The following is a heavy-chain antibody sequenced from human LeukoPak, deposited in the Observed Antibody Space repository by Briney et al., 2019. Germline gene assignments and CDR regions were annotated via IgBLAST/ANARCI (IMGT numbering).Heavy chain of an antibody. J-gene: IGHJ5*02. V-gene: IGHV4-61*01. Sequence: SETLSLTCTVSGVSVSSSSYYWSWIRQPPGKGLEWIGYIYYSGSTNYNPSLKSRVTISIDTSKNQFSLRLSSVTAADTAVYYCARDSSGCRGEHWFNPWGQGTQVTVSS. D-gene: IGHD3-22*01. CDR2: IYYSGST. CDR1: GVSVSSSSYY. CDR3: ARDSSGCRGEHWFNP.